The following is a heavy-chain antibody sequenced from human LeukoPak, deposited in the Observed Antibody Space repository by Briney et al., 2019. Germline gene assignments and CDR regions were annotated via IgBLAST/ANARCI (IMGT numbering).Heavy chain of an antibody. V-gene: IGHV1-2*02. D-gene: IGHD3-22*01. CDR2: INPNSGGT. J-gene: IGHJ4*02. CDR3: ARVISTYYYDSSGYYPLDY. CDR1: GGTFSSYA. Sequence: VASVKVSCKASGGTFSSYAISWVRQAPGQGLEWMGWINPNSGGTNYAQKFQGRVTMTRDTSISTAYMELSRLRSDDTAVYYCARVISTYYYDSSGYYPLDYWGQGTLVTVSS.